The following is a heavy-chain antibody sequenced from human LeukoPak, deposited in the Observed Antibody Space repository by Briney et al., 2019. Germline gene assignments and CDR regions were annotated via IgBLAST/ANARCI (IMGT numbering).Heavy chain of an antibody. Sequence: GATVKISCKASGYTFTDYYMDWVQQAPGKGLEWMGRVDPEDGETIYAEKFQGRVTITADTSTDTAYMELSSLRSKDTAVYYCATDRFWSGYSWGQGTLVTVSS. D-gene: IGHD3-3*01. CDR1: GYTFTDYY. J-gene: IGHJ5*02. CDR3: ATDRFWSGYS. CDR2: VDPEDGET. V-gene: IGHV1-69-2*01.